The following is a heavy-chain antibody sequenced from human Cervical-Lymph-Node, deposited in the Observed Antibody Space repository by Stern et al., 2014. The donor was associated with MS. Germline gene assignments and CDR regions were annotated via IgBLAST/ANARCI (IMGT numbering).Heavy chain of an antibody. D-gene: IGHD6-13*01. J-gene: IGHJ4*02. CDR2: IWYDGSNK. V-gene: IGHV3-33*01. Sequence: VQLEESGGGVVQPGRSLRLSCAASGFTFSSYGMHWVRQAPGKGLEWVAVIWYDGSNKYYADSVKGRFTISRDNSKNTLYLQMNSLRAEDTAMYYCARDLFYYSSPDYWGQGTLVTVSS. CDR3: ARDLFYYSSPDY. CDR1: GFTFSSYG.